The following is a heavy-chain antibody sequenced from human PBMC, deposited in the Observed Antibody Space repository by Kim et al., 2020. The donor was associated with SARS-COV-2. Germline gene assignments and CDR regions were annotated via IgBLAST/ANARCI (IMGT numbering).Heavy chain of an antibody. J-gene: IGHJ4*02. CDR3: ARSTTRYSGSGGPFEFDY. Sequence: GGSLRLSCAASGFTFSSYSMNWVRQAPGKGLEWVSSISSSSSYIYYADSVKGRFTISRDNAKNSLYLQMNSLRAEDTAVYYCARSTTRYSGSGGPFEFDYWGQRTLVTVSS. V-gene: IGHV3-21*04. CDR2: ISSSSSYI. CDR1: GFTFSSYS. D-gene: IGHD1-26*01.